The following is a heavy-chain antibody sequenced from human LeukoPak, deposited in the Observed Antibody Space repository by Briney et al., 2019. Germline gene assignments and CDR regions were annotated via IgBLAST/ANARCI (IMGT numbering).Heavy chain of an antibody. Sequence: GGSLRLSCAASGFTFSSYAMHWVRQAPGKGLEWGAVISYDGSNKYYADSVKGRFTISRDNSKNTLYLQMNSLRAEDTAVYYCASGWGSSSGWYYDWGQGTLVTVSS. V-gene: IGHV3-30*04. J-gene: IGHJ4*02. CDR3: ASGWGSSSGWYYD. D-gene: IGHD6-19*01. CDR1: GFTFSSYA. CDR2: ISYDGSNK.